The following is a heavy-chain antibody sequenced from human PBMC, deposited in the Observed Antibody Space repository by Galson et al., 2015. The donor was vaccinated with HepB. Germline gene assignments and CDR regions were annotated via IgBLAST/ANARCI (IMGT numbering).Heavy chain of an antibody. D-gene: IGHD2-8*02. CDR1: GYTFTRYD. V-gene: IGHV1-8*01. CDR2: MNPNSGNT. Sequence: SVKVSCKASGYTFTRYDINWVRQATGQGLEWMGWMNPNSGNTGYAQKFQGRVTMTRNTSISTAYMELSSLRSEDTAVYYCARERGCTGGVCYKSYYYYYMDVWGKGTTVTVSS. CDR3: ARERGCTGGVCYKSYYYYYMDV. J-gene: IGHJ6*03.